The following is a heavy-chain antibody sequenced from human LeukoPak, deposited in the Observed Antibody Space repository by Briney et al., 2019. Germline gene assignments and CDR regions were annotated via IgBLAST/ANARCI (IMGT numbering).Heavy chain of an antibody. CDR2: MNPNTGNT. CDR3: AGRLPGRF. Sequence: ASVKVSCKVSGYTFTSYDINWVRQATGQGLEWMGWMNPNTGNTGYAQKFQGRVTMTRNTSTNTAYMELSSLRSDDTAVYYCAGRLPGRFWGQGTLVTVSS. CDR1: GYTFTSYD. V-gene: IGHV1-8*01. D-gene: IGHD1-26*01. J-gene: IGHJ4*02.